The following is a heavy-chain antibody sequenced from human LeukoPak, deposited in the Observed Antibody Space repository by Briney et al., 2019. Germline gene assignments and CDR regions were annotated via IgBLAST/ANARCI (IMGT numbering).Heavy chain of an antibody. CDR3: VRTPPNWGFDY. Sequence: ASVKVSCKASGGTFSSYAISWVRQAPGQGLEWMGWMSPNSGDTGYAQKFQGRVTMTSDSSISTAYMELSSLGSEDTAIYYCVRTPPNWGFDYWGQGTLVTVSS. CDR1: GGTFSSYA. J-gene: IGHJ4*02. CDR2: MSPNSGDT. V-gene: IGHV1-8*02. D-gene: IGHD7-27*01.